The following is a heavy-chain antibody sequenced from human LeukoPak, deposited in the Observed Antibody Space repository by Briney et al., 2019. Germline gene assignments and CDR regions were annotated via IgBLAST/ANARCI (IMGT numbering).Heavy chain of an antibody. V-gene: IGHV4-34*01. CDR2: INHSGST. Sequence: NPSETLSLTCAVYGGSFSGYYWSWIRQPPGKGLEWIGEINHSGSTNYNPSLKSRVTISVDTSKNQFSLKLSSVTAADTAVYYCARDSAAGSYYYYTDVWGKGTTVTVSS. CDR1: GGSFSGYY. J-gene: IGHJ6*03. CDR3: ARDSAAGSYYYYTDV. D-gene: IGHD1-1*01.